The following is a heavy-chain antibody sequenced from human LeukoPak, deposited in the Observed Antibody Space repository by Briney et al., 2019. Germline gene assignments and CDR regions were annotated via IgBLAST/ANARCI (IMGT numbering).Heavy chain of an antibody. CDR3: AREVIRGSSWYNWFDP. J-gene: IGHJ5*02. CDR2: TYYRSKWYN. D-gene: IGHD6-13*01. CDR1: GDSVSSNSAA. Sequence: SQTLSLTCAISGDSVSSNSAAWHWIRQSPSRGLEWLGRTYYRSKWYNDYAVSVKSRITINPDTSKNQFSLQLNSVTPEDTAVYYCAREVIRGSSWYNWFDPWGQGTLVTVSS. V-gene: IGHV6-1*01.